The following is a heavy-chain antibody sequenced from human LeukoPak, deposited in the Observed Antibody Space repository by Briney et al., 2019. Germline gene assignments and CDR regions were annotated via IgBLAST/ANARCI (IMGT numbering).Heavy chain of an antibody. V-gene: IGHV3-30*05. CDR3: ARGVFYYYDSSGYYSFDY. J-gene: IGHJ4*02. D-gene: IGHD3-22*01. Sequence: QPGGSLRLSCAASGFTFSSYGMHWVRQAPGKGLEWVAVISYDGSNKYYADSVKGRFTISRDNSKNTLYLQMNSLRAEDTAVYYCARGVFYYYDSSGYYSFDYWGQGTLVTVSS. CDR2: ISYDGSNK. CDR1: GFTFSSYG.